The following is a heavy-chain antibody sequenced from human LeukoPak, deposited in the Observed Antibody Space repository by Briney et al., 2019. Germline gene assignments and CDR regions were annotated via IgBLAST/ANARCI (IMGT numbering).Heavy chain of an antibody. CDR2: ISGSGGRT. V-gene: IGHV3-23*01. CDR1: GFTYSPYL. CDR3: AKANWDDEYIFTN. D-gene: IGHD1-1*01. Sequence: GGSLPHSCAASGFTYSPYLMGWVGQPPGKGLAWGSGISGSGGRTYYADSVKGRFTISRDNSKNTLYVQMNSLRAEDTAVYYCAKANWDDEYIFTNWGQGTLVTVSS. J-gene: IGHJ4*02.